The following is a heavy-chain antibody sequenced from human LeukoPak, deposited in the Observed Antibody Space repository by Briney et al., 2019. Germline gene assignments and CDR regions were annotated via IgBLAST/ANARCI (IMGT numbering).Heavy chain of an antibody. J-gene: IGHJ4*02. V-gene: IGHV4-59*08. CDR3: ARRGCSGGSCYTYYFDY. Sequence: SETLSLTCTVSGGSISSYYWSWIRQPPGKGLEWIGYIYYSGGTNYNPSLKSRVAISVETSKNQFSLKLSSVTAADTAVYYCARRGCSGGSCYTYYFDYWGQGTLVTVSS. CDR1: GGSISSYY. D-gene: IGHD2-15*01. CDR2: IYYSGGT.